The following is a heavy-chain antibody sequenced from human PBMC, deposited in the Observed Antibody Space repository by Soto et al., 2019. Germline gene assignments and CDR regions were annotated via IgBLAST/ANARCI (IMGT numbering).Heavy chain of an antibody. J-gene: IGHJ4*02. CDR1: GYTFTTYD. V-gene: IGHV1-8*01. CDR3: ARRKERSGPHYFDY. D-gene: IGHD6-25*01. Sequence: QVQVVQSGAEVKKPGASVKVSCKTSGYTFTTYDIHWVRQATGQGLEWMGWLSPHNGNTGYAQQFRDRVKIAMNTSTSTGSLEVSSLRFEDTATYYCARRKERSGPHYFDYWGQGTLVTVSS. CDR2: LSPHNGNT.